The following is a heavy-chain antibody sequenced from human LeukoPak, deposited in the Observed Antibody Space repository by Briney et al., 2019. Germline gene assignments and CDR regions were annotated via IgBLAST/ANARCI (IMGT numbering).Heavy chain of an antibody. J-gene: IGHJ6*02. CDR2: ISWNSGSI. CDR3: GLLEWSLGAPYYYYGMDV. D-gene: IGHD3-3*01. CDR1: GFTFDDYA. V-gene: IGHV3-9*01. Sequence: PGGSLRLSCAASGFTFDDYAMHWVRQAPGKGLEWVSGISWNSGSIGYADSVKGRFTISRDNAKNSLYLQMNSLRAEDTAVYYCGLLEWSLGAPYYYYGMDVWGQGTTVTVSS.